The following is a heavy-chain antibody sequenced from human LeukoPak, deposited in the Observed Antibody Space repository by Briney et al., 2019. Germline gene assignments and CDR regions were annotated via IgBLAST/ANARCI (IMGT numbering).Heavy chain of an antibody. J-gene: IGHJ3*02. V-gene: IGHV4-4*07. D-gene: IGHD4-23*01. Sequence: SETLSLTCTVSGGSISSYYWSWIRQPAGKGLEWIGRIYTSGSTNYNPSLKSRVTMSVDTSKNQFSLKLSSVAAADTALYYCARVSVVTEAFDIWGQGTMVTVSS. CDR3: ARVSVVTEAFDI. CDR2: IYTSGST. CDR1: GGSISSYY.